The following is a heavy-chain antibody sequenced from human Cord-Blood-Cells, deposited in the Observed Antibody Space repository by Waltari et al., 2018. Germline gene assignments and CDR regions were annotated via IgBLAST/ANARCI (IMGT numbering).Heavy chain of an antibody. J-gene: IGHJ4*02. D-gene: IGHD5-12*01. CDR1: GYTLTRSD. CDR2: MNPNSGNT. V-gene: IGHV1-8*01. Sequence: VPPVQPGAEVKKPGASVQVSCKASGYTLTRSDITRVRQATGQGLEWMGWMNPNSGNTGYAQKFQGRVTMTRNTSISTAYMELSSLRSEDTAVYYCARGGYSGYDFDYWGQGTLVTVSS. CDR3: ARGGYSGYDFDY.